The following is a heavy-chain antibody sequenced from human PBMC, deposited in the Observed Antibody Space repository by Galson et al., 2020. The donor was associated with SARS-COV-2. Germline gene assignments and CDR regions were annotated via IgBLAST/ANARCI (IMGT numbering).Heavy chain of an antibody. CDR2: LPSSTRYK. Sequence: SLRLSCPASGFILSHYYMRWARPPPRHALDWVPSLPSSTRYKYYADSATGRPTVSRDNAKRSLFLQLNSLRVEDTAVYYCARDMHCPGGVCRFYGLDVWGQGTTVTVSS. CDR3: ARDMHCPGGVCRFYGLDV. V-gene: IGHV3-21*01. J-gene: IGHJ6*02. D-gene: IGHD2-8*02. CDR1: GFILSHYY.